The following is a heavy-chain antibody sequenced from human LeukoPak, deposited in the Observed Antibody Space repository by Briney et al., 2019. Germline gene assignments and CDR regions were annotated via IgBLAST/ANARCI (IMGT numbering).Heavy chain of an antibody. Sequence: PGGSLSLSCAASGFTFSSYGMHWVRQAPGKGLEWVAFIRYDGSNKYYADSVKGRFTISRDNSKNTLHLQMNSLRGEDTAVYYCAKDDGSWYYFDYWGQGTLVTVSS. J-gene: IGHJ4*02. V-gene: IGHV3-30*02. CDR2: IRYDGSNK. D-gene: IGHD6-13*01. CDR3: AKDDGSWYYFDY. CDR1: GFTFSSYG.